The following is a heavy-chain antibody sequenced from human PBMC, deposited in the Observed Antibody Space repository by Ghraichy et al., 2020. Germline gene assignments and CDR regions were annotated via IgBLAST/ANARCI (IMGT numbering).Heavy chain of an antibody. CDR3: ARGRRVTPPGYSGYARPRKSNFDY. D-gene: IGHD5-12*01. V-gene: IGHV4-34*01. Sequence: SETLSLTCAVYGGSFSGYYWSWIRQPPGKGLEWIGEINHSGSTNYNPSLKSRVTISVDTSKNQFSLKLSSVTAADTAVYYCARGRRVTPPGYSGYARPRKSNFDYWGQGTLVTVSS. CDR1: GGSFSGYY. CDR2: INHSGST. J-gene: IGHJ4*02.